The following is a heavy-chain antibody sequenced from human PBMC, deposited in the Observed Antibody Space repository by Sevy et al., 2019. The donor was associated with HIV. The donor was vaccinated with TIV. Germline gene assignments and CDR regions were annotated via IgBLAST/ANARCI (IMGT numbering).Heavy chain of an antibody. J-gene: IGHJ6*02. CDR2: IHYSRGT. D-gene: IGHD2-2*01. V-gene: IGHV4-31*03. CDR3: ARDSCKSTSCQNWGYYGMDV. CDR1: GGSISGEVYF. Sequence: SETLSLTCTVSGGSISGEVYFWTWIRQHPGKGLEWIGYIHYSRGTDYNTSLKSRVTISVDTSKNQISLNMRSVTAADTAVYYCARDSCKSTSCQNWGYYGMDVWGQGTTVTVSS.